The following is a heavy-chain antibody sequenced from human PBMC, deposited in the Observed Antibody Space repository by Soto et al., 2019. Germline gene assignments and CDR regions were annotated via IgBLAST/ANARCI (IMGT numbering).Heavy chain of an antibody. CDR3: ARDQVDYSNPLYYYGMDV. V-gene: IGHV1-18*01. J-gene: IGHJ6*02. CDR1: GYTFTSYG. CDR2: ISAYNGNT. D-gene: IGHD4-4*01. Sequence: QVQLVQSGAEVKKPGASVKVSCKASGYTFTSYGISWVRQAPGQGLEWMGWISAYNGNTNYAQKLQGRVTMTTDTSTSTAYMELRSMRSDDTAVYYCARDQVDYSNPLYYYGMDVWGQGTTVTVSS.